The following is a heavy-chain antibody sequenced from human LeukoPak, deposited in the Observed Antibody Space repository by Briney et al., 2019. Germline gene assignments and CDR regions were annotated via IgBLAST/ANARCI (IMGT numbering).Heavy chain of an antibody. V-gene: IGHV4-59*08. CDR3: ARLDNSGPYYYYGMDV. CDR2: SYYSGGT. Sequence: SETLSLTCTVSGGSMRRYYWSWVRQPPGKGLEWIGYSYYSGGTDYNPSLGSRVTISVDTSKNQFSLRLSSVTAADTAVYYCARLDNSGPYYYYGMDVWGPGTTVTVSS. D-gene: IGHD3-10*01. CDR1: GGSMRRYY. J-gene: IGHJ6*02.